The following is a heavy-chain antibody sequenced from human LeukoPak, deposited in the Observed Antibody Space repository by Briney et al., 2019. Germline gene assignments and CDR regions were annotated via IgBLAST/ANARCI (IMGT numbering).Heavy chain of an antibody. D-gene: IGHD3-16*01. CDR1: GGTFSSYG. Sequence: SVKVSCKVSGGTFSSYGFSWVRQAPGQGLEWMGGIIPIFRRANYAQKFQDRLTITADESTTEVYMELTRLKSDDTAIYYCARVGEFGINSAMVLPDWGQGSLVTVSS. J-gene: IGHJ4*02. CDR3: ARVGEFGINSAMVLPD. CDR2: IIPIFRRA. V-gene: IGHV1-69*13.